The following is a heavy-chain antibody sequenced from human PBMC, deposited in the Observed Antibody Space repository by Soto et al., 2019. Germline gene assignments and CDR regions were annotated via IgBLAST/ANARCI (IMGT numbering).Heavy chain of an antibody. J-gene: IGHJ6*03. Sequence: EVKLVESGGGLVKPGGSLRLSCAASGLTFSSYSMNWVRQAPGKGLEWVSSISSSSSYIYYADSVKGRFTISRDNAKNSLYLQMNSLRAEDTAVYYCARVGGYYYYYMDVWGKGTTVTVSS. V-gene: IGHV3-21*01. CDR3: ARVGGYYYYYMDV. CDR1: GLTFSSYS. D-gene: IGHD2-15*01. CDR2: ISSSSSYI.